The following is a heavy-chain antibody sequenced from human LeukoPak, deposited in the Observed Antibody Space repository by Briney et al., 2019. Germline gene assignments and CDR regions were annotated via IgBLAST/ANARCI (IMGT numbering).Heavy chain of an antibody. CDR2: INPYNGNT. Sequence: GASVKVSCKASGYTFTNYGISWVRQAPGQGLEWMGWINPYNGNTNYAQKLQGRVTMTTDTSRSTGYMELRSLRSDDTAVYYCARDFPYNYGSGSPSNWFDPWGQGTLVTVSS. J-gene: IGHJ5*02. V-gene: IGHV1-18*01. CDR3: ARDFPYNYGSGSPSNWFDP. D-gene: IGHD3-10*01. CDR1: GYTFTNYG.